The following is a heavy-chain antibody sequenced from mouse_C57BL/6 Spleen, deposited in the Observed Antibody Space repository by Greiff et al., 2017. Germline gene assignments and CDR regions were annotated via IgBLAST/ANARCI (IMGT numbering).Heavy chain of an antibody. J-gene: IGHJ1*03. Sequence: QVQLQQPGAELVRPGSSVKLSCKASGYTFTSYWMDWVKQRPGQGLEWIGNIYPSASETHYNQKFKDKATLTVDQSSSTAYMQLSSLTSEDSAVXYCARGRFNVLRYWYFDVWGTGTTVTVSS. D-gene: IGHD1-1*01. CDR2: IYPSASET. CDR1: GYTFTSYW. CDR3: ARGRFNVLRYWYFDV. V-gene: IGHV1-61*01.